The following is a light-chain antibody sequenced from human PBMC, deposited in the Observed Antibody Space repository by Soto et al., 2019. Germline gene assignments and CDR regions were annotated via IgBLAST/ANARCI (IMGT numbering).Light chain of an antibody. CDR3: ETWDSNIGV. V-gene: IGLV4-60*03. Sequence: QLVLTQSSSASASLGSSVKLTCTLNSGHSSHILAWHQQQPGQAPRYLMKLEGSGNYNKGSGVPDRFSGSSSGADRYLTISNLQSEDEADYYCETWDSNIGVFGEGTQLTVL. CDR1: SGHSSHI. CDR2: LEGSGNY. J-gene: IGLJ2*01.